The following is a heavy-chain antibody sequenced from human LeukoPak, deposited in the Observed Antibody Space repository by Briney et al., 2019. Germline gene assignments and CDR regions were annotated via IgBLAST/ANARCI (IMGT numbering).Heavy chain of an antibody. Sequence: SVKVSCKASGGTFSSYAISWVRQAPGQGLEWMGRIIPILGIANYAQKFQGRVTITADKSTSTAYMELSSLRSEDTAVYYCATIVVVPAASEHNWFDPWGQGTLVTVSS. V-gene: IGHV1-69*04. D-gene: IGHD2-2*01. CDR3: ATIVVVPAASEHNWFDP. CDR1: GGTFSSYA. CDR2: IIPILGIA. J-gene: IGHJ5*02.